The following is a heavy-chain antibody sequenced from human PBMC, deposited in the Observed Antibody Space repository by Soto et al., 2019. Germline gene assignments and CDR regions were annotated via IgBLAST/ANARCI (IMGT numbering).Heavy chain of an antibody. Sequence: SETLSLTCAVSGGSISSSNWWSWVRQPPGKGLEWIGEIYHSGSTNYNPSLKSRVTISVDKSKNQFSLKLSSVTAADTAVYYCAREGVDTAMVTIDYWGQGTLVTVSS. J-gene: IGHJ4*02. CDR2: IYHSGST. V-gene: IGHV4-4*02. CDR1: GGSISSSNW. D-gene: IGHD5-18*01. CDR3: AREGVDTAMVTIDY.